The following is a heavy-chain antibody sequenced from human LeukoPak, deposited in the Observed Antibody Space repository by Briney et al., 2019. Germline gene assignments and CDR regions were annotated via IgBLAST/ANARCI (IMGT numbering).Heavy chain of an antibody. CDR3: ARGRSPDQLPHTYFDY. D-gene: IGHD2-2*01. V-gene: IGHV1-69*01. J-gene: IGHJ4*02. CDR1: GGTFSSYA. Sequence: ASVKVSCKASGGTFSSYAISWVRQAPGQGLEWMGGIIPIFGTANYAQTFQGRVTITADESTSTAYMELSSLRSEDTAVYYCARGRSPDQLPHTYFDYWGQGTLVAVSS. CDR2: IIPIFGTA.